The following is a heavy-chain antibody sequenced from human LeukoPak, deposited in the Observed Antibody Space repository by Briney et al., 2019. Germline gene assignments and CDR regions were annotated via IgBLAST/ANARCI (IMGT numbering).Heavy chain of an antibody. CDR1: GGSFSGYY. J-gene: IGHJ4*02. Sequence: SETLSLTCAVYGGSFSGYYWSWIRQPPGKGLEWIGYIYYSGSTNYNPSLKSRVTISVDTSKNQFSLKLSSVTAADTAVYYCARAAYSSGWYSPFDYWGQGTLVTVSS. CDR2: IYYSGST. V-gene: IGHV4-59*01. D-gene: IGHD6-19*01. CDR3: ARAAYSSGWYSPFDY.